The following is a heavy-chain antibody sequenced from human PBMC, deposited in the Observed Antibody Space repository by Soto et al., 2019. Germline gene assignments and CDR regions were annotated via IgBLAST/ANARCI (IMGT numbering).Heavy chain of an antibody. V-gene: IGHV1-69*08. CDR3: AREETGDLGDY. Sequence: QVQLVQSEAEVKKPGSSVKVSCKASGDTFSSHTFSCVRQAPGPGLEWMGRIIPMLGIANYAQRFQGRVTITADIATTTAHMELTSLKSDDTAVYYCAREETGDLGDYWGQGTLVTVSS. J-gene: IGHJ4*02. CDR2: IIPMLGIA. D-gene: IGHD4-17*01. CDR1: GDTFSSHT.